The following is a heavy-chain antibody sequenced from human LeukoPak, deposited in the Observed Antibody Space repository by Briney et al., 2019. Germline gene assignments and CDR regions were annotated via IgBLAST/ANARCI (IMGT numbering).Heavy chain of an antibody. D-gene: IGHD3-10*01. CDR3: TRVDHRFYGSGYDS. CDR1: GGSIRGYY. J-gene: IGHJ5*01. V-gene: IGHV4-59*01. CDR2: FYYTGAT. Sequence: PSETLSLTCTVSGGSIRGYYWSWIRQPPGKGLEWIGFFYYTGATGSNPSLKSRVTMSIDMSKNQFSLRLTSATAADTAVYYCTRVDHRFYGSGYDSWGQGKLVIVSS.